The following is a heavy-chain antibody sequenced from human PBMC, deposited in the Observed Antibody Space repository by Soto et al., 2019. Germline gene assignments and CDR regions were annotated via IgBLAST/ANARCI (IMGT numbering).Heavy chain of an antibody. Sequence: QVLLVQSGAEVKKPGSSVKVSCKVSGGSFRRYAISWVRQAPGQGLEWMGGIIPILGSPNYAQKFQDRVTIIADESTSTTYMELSSLRSEDAAVYYCACRERVDAFDIWGQGTMVTVSS. CDR2: IIPILGSP. CDR3: ACRERVDAFDI. J-gene: IGHJ3*02. D-gene: IGHD1-26*01. V-gene: IGHV1-69*01. CDR1: GGSFRRYA.